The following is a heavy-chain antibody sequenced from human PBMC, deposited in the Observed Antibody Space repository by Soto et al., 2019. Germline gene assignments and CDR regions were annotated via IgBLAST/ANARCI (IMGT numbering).Heavy chain of an antibody. CDR1: EFTFSNYA. V-gene: IGHV3-23*01. CDR3: AKDIQGRGATTGDDAFDI. CDR2: ISSSGGTT. Sequence: PGGSLRLSCVGSEFTFSNYAMNWVRQAPGEDPEWVSLISSSGGTTYYADSVKGRFSISRDNSKNTLYLQMNSLRVEDTAIYYCAKDIQGRGATTGDDAFDIWGQGTMVTVSS. D-gene: IGHD1-1*01. J-gene: IGHJ3*02.